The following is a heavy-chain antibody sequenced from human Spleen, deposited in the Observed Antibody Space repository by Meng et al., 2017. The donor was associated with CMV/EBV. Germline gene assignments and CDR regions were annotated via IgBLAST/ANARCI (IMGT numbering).Heavy chain of an antibody. V-gene: IGHV3-48*03. CDR2: ISSGGSTI. CDR3: AKEACSTTSCYYNYYYGLDV. CDR1: GFTFSSYE. Sequence: GESLKISCAASGFTFSSYEMNWVRQAPGKGLEWVSYISSGGSTIYYADSVKGRFTISRDNSKNTLFLQMNSLRAEDTAVYYCAKEACSTTSCYYNYYYGLDVWGQGTTVTVSS. D-gene: IGHD2-2*01. J-gene: IGHJ6*02.